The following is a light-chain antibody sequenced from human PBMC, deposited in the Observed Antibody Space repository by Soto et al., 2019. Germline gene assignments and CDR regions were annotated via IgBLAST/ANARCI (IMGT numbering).Light chain of an antibody. J-gene: IGKJ4*01. Sequence: EIVMTQSPATLSVSPGERATLSCGASQNIDSNLAWYQQKPGQAPGLLIYGASTRATGIPARFSGSGSGSEFTLTISSLQSEDFAVFYCQQYKHWPLTFGGGTKVEIK. CDR3: QQYKHWPLT. CDR1: QNIDSN. CDR2: GAS. V-gene: IGKV3-15*01.